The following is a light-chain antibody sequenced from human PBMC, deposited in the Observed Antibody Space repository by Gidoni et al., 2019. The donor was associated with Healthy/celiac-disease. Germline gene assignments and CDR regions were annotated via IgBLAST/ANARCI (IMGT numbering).Light chain of an antibody. Sequence: SYALPQPPPVSVSPGQTARITCSGDALPKQYAYWYQQKPGQAPVLGIYKDSERPSGIPERFSGSSSGTTVTLTISGVQAEDEADYYCQSADSSGIPFGGGTKLTVL. CDR3: QSADSSGIP. V-gene: IGLV3-25*03. J-gene: IGLJ2*01. CDR1: ALPKQY. CDR2: KDS.